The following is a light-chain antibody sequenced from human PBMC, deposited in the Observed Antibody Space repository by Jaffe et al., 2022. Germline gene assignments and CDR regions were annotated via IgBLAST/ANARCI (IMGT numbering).Light chain of an antibody. Sequence: QSVLTQPPSVSGAPGQRVTISCTGSSSNIGAGYDVHWYQQLPGTAPKLLIYGNTNRPSGVPDRFSGSKSGTSASLAITGLQAEDEAHYYCQSYDRSLSGVVFGGGTKLTVL. V-gene: IGLV1-40*01. J-gene: IGLJ2*01. CDR3: QSYDRSLSGVV. CDR1: SSNIGAGYD. CDR2: GNT.